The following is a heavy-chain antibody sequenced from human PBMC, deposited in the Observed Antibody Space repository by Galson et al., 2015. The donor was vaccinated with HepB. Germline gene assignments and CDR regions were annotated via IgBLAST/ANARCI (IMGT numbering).Heavy chain of an antibody. CDR1: EFTFSNAW. CDR2: IRSKTDGGTT. V-gene: IGHV3-15*01. CDR3: STHTWGHCSNGVCHALDY. J-gene: IGHJ4*02. Sequence: SLRLSCAASEFTFSNAWMSWVRQAPGKGLEWVGRIRSKTDGGTTDYAAPVKGRFTISRDDSKNTLYLQMNSLKTEDTAVYYCSTHTWGHCSNGVCHALDYWGQGTLVTVSS. D-gene: IGHD2-8*01.